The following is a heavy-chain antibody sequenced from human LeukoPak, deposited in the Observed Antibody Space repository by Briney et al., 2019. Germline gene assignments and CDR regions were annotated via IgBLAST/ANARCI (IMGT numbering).Heavy chain of an antibody. Sequence: TLSLTCTVSGDSISSGDYYWSWIRQPPGTGLEWIGYIHYSGSTHYNPSLKSRVTMSVDTSKNQFSLNLRSMTAADTAVYFCGRAHWYSGSYWALEHWGQGTLVTVSS. CDR1: GDSISSGDYY. J-gene: IGHJ1*01. CDR2: IHYSGST. V-gene: IGHV4-30-4*01. D-gene: IGHD1-26*01. CDR3: GRAHWYSGSYWALEH.